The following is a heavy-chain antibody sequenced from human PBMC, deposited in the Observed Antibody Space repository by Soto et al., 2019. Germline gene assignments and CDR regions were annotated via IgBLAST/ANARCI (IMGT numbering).Heavy chain of an antibody. D-gene: IGHD6-13*01. J-gene: IGHJ4*02. CDR2: INPYNGNT. CDR3: ASRLAAAELV. CDR1: GYTFTNYG. Sequence: QVQLVQSGAEVKKPGASVKVSCKASGYTFTNYGISWVRQAPGQGLEWMGWINPYNGNTKYAQKPQGRVTMTTDTSTSTAYMELRSLRSDDTAVYYCASRLAAAELVWGQGTLVTVSS. V-gene: IGHV1-18*01.